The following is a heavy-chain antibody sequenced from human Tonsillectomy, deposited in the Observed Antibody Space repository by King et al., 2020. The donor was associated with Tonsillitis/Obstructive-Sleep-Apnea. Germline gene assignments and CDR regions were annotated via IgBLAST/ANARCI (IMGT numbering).Heavy chain of an antibody. J-gene: IGHJ5*02. D-gene: IGHD3-22*01. V-gene: IGHV4-39*01. Sequence: QLQESGPGLVKPSENLSLTCTVSGGSINSSSYYWGWVRQPPGKGLEWIGSIYYTGTTSYNPSLKSRVTIYVDTSKKQFSLKLSSVTAADTAVYYCARHLYFYDTSGYSQFDPWGQGTLVTVSS. CDR3: ARHLYFYDTSGYSQFDP. CDR2: IYYTGTT. CDR1: GGSINSSSYY.